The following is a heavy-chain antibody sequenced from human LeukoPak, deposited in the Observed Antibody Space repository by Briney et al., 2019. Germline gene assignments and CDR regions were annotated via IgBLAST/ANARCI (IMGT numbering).Heavy chain of an antibody. Sequence: GRSLRLSCAASGFTFSSYAIHWVRQAPGKGLEWVAVISYDGSNKYYADSVKGRFTISRDNSKNTLYLQMNSLRAEDTAVYYCARGPFPVLMVYAIFRYWGQGTLVTVSS. CDR1: GFTFSSYA. D-gene: IGHD2-8*01. CDR3: ARGPFPVLMVYAIFRY. V-gene: IGHV3-30-3*01. J-gene: IGHJ4*02. CDR2: ISYDGSNK.